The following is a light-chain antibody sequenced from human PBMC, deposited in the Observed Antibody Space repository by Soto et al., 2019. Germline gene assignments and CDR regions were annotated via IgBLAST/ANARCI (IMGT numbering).Light chain of an antibody. V-gene: IGKV4-1*01. Sequence: DIVMTQSPDSLAVSLGERSTINCKSSQSVLYSSNNKNYLAWYQQKPGQPPNLLIYWSSTRESGVPDRFSGRGSGTDFTRASSSLQAEDVAVNYCQQYDGTPPTFGQGNKVEIQ. J-gene: IGKJ1*01. CDR1: QSVLYSSNNKNY. CDR3: QQYDGTPPT. CDR2: WSS.